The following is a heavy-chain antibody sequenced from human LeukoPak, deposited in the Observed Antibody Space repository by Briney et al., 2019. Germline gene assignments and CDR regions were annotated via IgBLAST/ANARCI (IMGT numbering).Heavy chain of an antibody. CDR3: ARLGGYSYGYSDY. CDR2: INHSGST. CDR1: GGSFSGYY. D-gene: IGHD5-18*01. V-gene: IGHV4-34*01. Sequence: SETLSLTCAVYGGSFSGYYWSWIRQPPGKGLEWIGEINHSGSTNYNPSLKSRVTISVDTSKNQFSLKQSSVTAADTAVYYCARLGGYSYGYSDYWGQGTLVTVSS. J-gene: IGHJ4*02.